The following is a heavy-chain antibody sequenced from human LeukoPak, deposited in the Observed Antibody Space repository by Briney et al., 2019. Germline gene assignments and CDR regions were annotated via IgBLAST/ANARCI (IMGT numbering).Heavy chain of an antibody. CDR2: ITGNGATT. Sequence: PGGSLRLSCAASGFTFSSYSMNWVRQAPGKGLEWVSGITGNGATTYYADSVKGRFTISRDNAKNSLYLQMNSLRAEDTAVYYCARDLWFGESYFDYWGQGTLVTVSS. J-gene: IGHJ4*02. CDR1: GFTFSSYS. V-gene: IGHV3-48*04. CDR3: ARDLWFGESYFDY. D-gene: IGHD3-10*01.